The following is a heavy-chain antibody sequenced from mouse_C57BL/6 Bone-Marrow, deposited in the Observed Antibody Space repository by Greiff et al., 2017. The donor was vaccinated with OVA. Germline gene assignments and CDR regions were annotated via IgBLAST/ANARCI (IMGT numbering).Heavy chain of an antibody. CDR2: IYPGSGST. Sequence: QVHVKQSGAELVKPGASVKMSCKASGYTFTSYWITWVKQRPGQGLEWIGDIYPGSGSTNYNEKFKSKATLTVDTSSSTAYMQLSSLTSEDSAVYYCAKAYYSNSRYFDYWGQGTTLTVSS. CDR1: GYTFTSYW. CDR3: AKAYYSNSRYFDY. D-gene: IGHD2-5*01. J-gene: IGHJ2*01. V-gene: IGHV1-55*01.